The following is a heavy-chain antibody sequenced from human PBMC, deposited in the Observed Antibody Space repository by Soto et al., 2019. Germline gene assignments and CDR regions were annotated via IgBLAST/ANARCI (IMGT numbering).Heavy chain of an antibody. Sequence: ASVKVSCKASGYTFTSYGISWVRQAPGQGLEWMGWISAYNGNTNYAQKLQGRVTMTTDTSTSTAYMELRSLRSDDTAVYYCARDRVYYYDSSGYYWPFDYWGQGTMVTVYS. V-gene: IGHV1-18*01. CDR1: GYTFTSYG. CDR2: ISAYNGNT. CDR3: ARDRVYYYDSSGYYWPFDY. D-gene: IGHD3-22*01. J-gene: IGHJ4*02.